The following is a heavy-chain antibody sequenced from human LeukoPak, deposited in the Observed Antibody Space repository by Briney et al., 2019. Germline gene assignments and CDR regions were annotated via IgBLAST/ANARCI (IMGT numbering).Heavy chain of an antibody. D-gene: IGHD2-2*03. CDR2: IYTSGST. Sequence: PSETLSLTCTVSGGSIRSYYWSWIRQPAGKGLEWIGRIYTSGSTTYNPSLKSRVTMSVDTSKNQFSLKLSSVTAEDTAVYYCARDGRGYCSSTSCYDYWGQGTLVTVSS. V-gene: IGHV4-4*07. CDR1: GGSIRSYY. J-gene: IGHJ4*02. CDR3: ARDGRGYCSSTSCYDY.